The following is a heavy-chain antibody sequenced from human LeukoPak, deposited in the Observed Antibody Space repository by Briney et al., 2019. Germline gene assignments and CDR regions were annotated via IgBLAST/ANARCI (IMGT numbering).Heavy chain of an antibody. J-gene: IGHJ3*02. Sequence: GGSLRLSCAASGFTFSSYSMNWVRQAPGKGLEWVSSISSSSSYIYYADSVKGRFTISRDNSKNTLYLQMNSLRAEDTAVYYCAGDLTGYYMEAFDIWGQGTMVTVSS. CDR1: GFTFSSYS. D-gene: IGHD3-9*01. CDR2: ISSSSSYI. CDR3: AGDLTGYYMEAFDI. V-gene: IGHV3-21*04.